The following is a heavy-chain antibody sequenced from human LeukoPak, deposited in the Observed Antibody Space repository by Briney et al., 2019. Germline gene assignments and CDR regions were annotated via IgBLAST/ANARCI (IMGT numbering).Heavy chain of an antibody. CDR2: IKQDGSEK. Sequence: GGSLRLSCIASGFTFSSYWMSWVRQAPGKGLEWVANIKQDGSEKYYVNSVKGRFTISRDNAKNSLYLQMNSLTAEDTAVYYCARAKWLVRYSMDVWGQGTTVTVSS. V-gene: IGHV3-7*01. CDR1: GFTFSSYW. D-gene: IGHD6-19*01. J-gene: IGHJ6*02. CDR3: ARAKWLVRYSMDV.